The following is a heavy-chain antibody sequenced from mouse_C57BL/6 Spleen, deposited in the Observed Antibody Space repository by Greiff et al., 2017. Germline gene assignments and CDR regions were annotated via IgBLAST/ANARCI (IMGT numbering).Heavy chain of an antibody. J-gene: IGHJ3*01. D-gene: IGHD1-1*01. CDR3: AVDTTVTPAWFAY. V-gene: IGHV1-55*01. CDR2: IYPGSGST. CDR1: GYTFTSYW. Sequence: VQLQQPGAELVKPGASVKMSCKASGYTFTSYWITWVKQRPGQGLEWIGDIYPGSGSTNYNEKFKSKATLTVDTSSSTAYMQLSSLTSEDSAVYYCAVDTTVTPAWFAYWGQGTLVTVSA.